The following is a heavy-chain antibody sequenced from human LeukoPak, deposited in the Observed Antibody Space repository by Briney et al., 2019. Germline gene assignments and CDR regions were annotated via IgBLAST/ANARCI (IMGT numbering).Heavy chain of an antibody. J-gene: IGHJ4*02. CDR1: GFIFDDYT. Sequence: GGSLRLSCAASGFIFDDYTMHWARQAPGKGLEWVSLISWDGGSTYYADSVKGRFTISRDNNKNSLYLQMNSLRTEDTALYYCAKDGRNYFDYWGQGTLVTVSS. CDR3: AKDGRNYFDY. V-gene: IGHV3-43*01. CDR2: ISWDGGST.